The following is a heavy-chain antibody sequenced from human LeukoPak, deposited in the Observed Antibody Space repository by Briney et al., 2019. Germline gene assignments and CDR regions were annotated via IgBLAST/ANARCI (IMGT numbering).Heavy chain of an antibody. CDR3: ARDIVNHYYYYMDV. V-gene: IGHV1-2*02. D-gene: IGHD1-26*01. CDR2: INPNSGGT. Sequence: ASVKVSCKASGYTFTSYYMHWVRQAPGQGLEWMGWINPNSGGTNYAQKFQGRVTMTRDTSISTAYMELSRLRSDDTAVYYCARDIVNHYYYYMDVWGKGTTVTVSS. CDR1: GYTFTSYY. J-gene: IGHJ6*03.